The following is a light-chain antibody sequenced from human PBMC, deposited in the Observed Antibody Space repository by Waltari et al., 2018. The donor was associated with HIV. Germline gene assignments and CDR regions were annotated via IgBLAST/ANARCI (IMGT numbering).Light chain of an antibody. J-gene: IGKJ1*01. CDR3: IQALTHPRT. CDR1: QSLLDSNGYNY. Sequence: DIVMTQSPLSLPVTPGEPASISCRSSQSLLDSNGYNYLDWYLQKPGQSPQLLIYLGSNRASGVPDRFSGSGSGTDFTLKIIRVEAEDVGVYYCIQALTHPRTFGQGTKVEIK. CDR2: LGS. V-gene: IGKV2-28*01.